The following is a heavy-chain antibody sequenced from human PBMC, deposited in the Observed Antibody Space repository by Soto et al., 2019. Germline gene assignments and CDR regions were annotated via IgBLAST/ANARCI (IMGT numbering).Heavy chain of an antibody. CDR3: AGEPLRGAVVVTAIAYFDY. CDR2: ISGSGGST. V-gene: IGHV3-23*01. Sequence: EVQLLESGGGLVQPGGSLRLSCAASGFTFSSYAMSWVRQAPGKGLEWVSAISGSGGSTYYADSVKGRFTISRDNSKNTLCLRRNGLRGEDTAVYYGAGEPLRGAVVVTAIAYFDYWGQGTLVTGSS. D-gene: IGHD2-21*02. J-gene: IGHJ4*02. CDR1: GFTFSSYA.